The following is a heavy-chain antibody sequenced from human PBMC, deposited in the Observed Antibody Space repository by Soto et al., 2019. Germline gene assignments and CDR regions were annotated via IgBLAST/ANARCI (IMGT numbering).Heavy chain of an antibody. CDR3: PRDQPRIAARFGMDV. J-gene: IGHJ6*01. Sequence: WGSLRVSCASSVFTFSIYGMHWVRQAPGKGLEWVAVIWYDGSNKYYADSVKGRFTISRDNSKNTLYLQMNSLRAEDTAVYYCPRDQPRIAARFGMDVWGQGTPVTVSS. CDR1: VFTFSIYG. CDR2: IWYDGSNK. D-gene: IGHD6-6*01. V-gene: IGHV3-33*01.